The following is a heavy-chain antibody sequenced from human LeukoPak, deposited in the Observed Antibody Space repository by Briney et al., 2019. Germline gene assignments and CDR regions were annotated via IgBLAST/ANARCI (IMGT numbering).Heavy chain of an antibody. CDR3: ARAPEYCSGGNCYFDY. Sequence: GGSLRLSCAASGFTFSSYSMNWVRQAPGKGLEWVSSISSSSSSIYSADSVKGRFTISRDNTKNSLSLQMNSLRAEDTAIYYCARAPEYCSGGNCYFDYWGQGTLVTVSS. V-gene: IGHV3-21*01. J-gene: IGHJ4*02. D-gene: IGHD2-15*01. CDR2: ISSSSSSI. CDR1: GFTFSSYS.